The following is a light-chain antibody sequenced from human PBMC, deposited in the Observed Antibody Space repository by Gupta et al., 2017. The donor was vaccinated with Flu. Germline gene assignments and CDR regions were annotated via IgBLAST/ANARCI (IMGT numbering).Light chain of an antibody. V-gene: IGLV4-69*01. Sequence: QVVLTQSPSASASLGDSVQLTCTLSSGPTTYAIAWHQQHPDKGPRYLMKVDSDGTLNKGAGIPDRFSGSSSGAERYLTISSLQSDDEADYYCQTWCTGTRVFGVGTRLTVL. CDR2: VDSDGTL. CDR1: SGPTTYA. J-gene: IGLJ3*02. CDR3: QTWCTGTRV.